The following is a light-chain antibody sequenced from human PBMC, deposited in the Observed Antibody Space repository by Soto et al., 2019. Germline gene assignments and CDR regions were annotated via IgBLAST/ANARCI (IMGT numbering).Light chain of an antibody. Sequence: EIVMTQSPATLSVSPGERATLSCRASQSVSSNLAWYQQKPGQAPRLLIYGASTRANGIPARFSGSGSGTDCTLTISSLQSEDFAVYYCQQYNNWPALTFGGGTKVEIK. J-gene: IGKJ4*01. CDR1: QSVSSN. CDR3: QQYNNWPALT. CDR2: GAS. V-gene: IGKV3-15*01.